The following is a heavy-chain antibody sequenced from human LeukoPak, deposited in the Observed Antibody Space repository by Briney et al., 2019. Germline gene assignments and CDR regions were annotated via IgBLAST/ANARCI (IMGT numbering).Heavy chain of an antibody. J-gene: IGHJ5*02. V-gene: IGHV3-74*01. CDR3: SRSDWFDP. CDR2: IGSDGGST. CDR1: GFTFSSYS. Sequence: GGSLRLSCAASGFTFSSYSMNSVRQAPGKGLVWVSRIGSDGGSTTYADSVKGRFSISRDNAKNTLYLQINSLRADDTAVYYCSRSDWFDPWGQGTLVTVSS.